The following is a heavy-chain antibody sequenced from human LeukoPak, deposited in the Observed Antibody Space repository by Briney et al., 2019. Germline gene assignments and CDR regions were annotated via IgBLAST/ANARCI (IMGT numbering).Heavy chain of an antibody. CDR2: ISYDGSNI. CDR3: AKGLRWFDY. CDR1: GFTFNSYG. D-gene: IGHD4-23*01. J-gene: IGHJ4*02. Sequence: GGSLRLSCAASGFTFNSYGMHWVRQAPGKGLEWVAFISYDGSNIYYADSVKGRFTISRDNSKNTLYLQMNSLRAEDTAVYYCAKGLRWFDYWGQGTLVTVSS. V-gene: IGHV3-30*18.